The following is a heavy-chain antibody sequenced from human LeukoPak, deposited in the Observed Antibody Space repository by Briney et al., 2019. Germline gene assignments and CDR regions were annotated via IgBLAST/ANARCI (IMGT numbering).Heavy chain of an antibody. V-gene: IGHV5-51*01. J-gene: IGHJ5*02. D-gene: IGHD6-19*01. Sequence: GASLKISCKGSGYSFTSYWIGWVRQLPGKGLEWMGIIYPGDSDTRYSPSFQGQVTISADKSISTAYLQWSSLKASDTAMYYCARRQYSSGWTPPNWFDPWGQGTLVTVSS. CDR3: ARRQYSSGWTPPNWFDP. CDR1: GYSFTSYW. CDR2: IYPGDSDT.